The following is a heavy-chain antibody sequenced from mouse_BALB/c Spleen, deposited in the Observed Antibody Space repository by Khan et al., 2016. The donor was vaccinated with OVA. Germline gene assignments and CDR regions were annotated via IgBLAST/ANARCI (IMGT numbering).Heavy chain of an antibody. CDR1: GYTFTNYG. Sequence: QIQLVQSGPELKKPGETVKISCKASGYTFTNYGMNWVKQAPGKGLKWMGWINTYTGEPTYADDFKGRFVFSLETSASTAYLQISNLKHEDMTTYFCARISSYWYADVWGAWTTVTVSS. CDR3: ARISSYWYADV. J-gene: IGHJ1*01. CDR2: INTYTGEP. V-gene: IGHV9-1*02. D-gene: IGHD6-2*01.